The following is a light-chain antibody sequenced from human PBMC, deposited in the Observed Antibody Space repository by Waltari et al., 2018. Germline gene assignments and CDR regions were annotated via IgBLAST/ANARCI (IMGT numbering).Light chain of an antibody. CDR2: DVS. Sequence: SALTQPASVSGSPGQSLTISCTGTSSDVGGYNYVSWYQQHPGKAPKLMMYDVSKRPSGVSNRFSGSKSGNTASLTISGLQVEDEADYYCSSYTSSSTWVFGGGTKLTVL. CDR3: SSYTSSSTWV. J-gene: IGLJ3*02. CDR1: SSDVGGYNY. V-gene: IGLV2-14*01.